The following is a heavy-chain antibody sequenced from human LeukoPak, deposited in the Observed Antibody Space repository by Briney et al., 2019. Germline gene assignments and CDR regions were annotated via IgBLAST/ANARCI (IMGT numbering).Heavy chain of an antibody. CDR3: AISTASGLLWFGELQFDY. J-gene: IGHJ4*02. CDR2: INAGNGNT. CDR1: GYTFTSYA. Sequence: GASVKVSCKASGYTFTSYAMHWARQAPGQRLEWMGWINAGNGNTKYSQKFQGRVTITRDTSASTAYMELSSLRSEDTAVYYCAISTASGLLWFGELQFDYWGQGTLVAVSS. D-gene: IGHD3-10*01. V-gene: IGHV1-3*01.